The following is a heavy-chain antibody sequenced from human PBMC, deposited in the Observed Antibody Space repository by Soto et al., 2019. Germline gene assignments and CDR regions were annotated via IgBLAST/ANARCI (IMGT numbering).Heavy chain of an antibody. CDR3: ARISRGGYSYGNNWFDP. Sequence: ASVKVSCKASGGTFSSYAISWVRQAPGQGLEWMGEIIPIFGTANYAQKFQGRVTITADESTSTAYMELSSLRSEDTAVYYCARISRGGYSYGNNWFDPWGQGTLVTVSS. CDR2: IIPIFGTA. CDR1: GGTFSSYA. V-gene: IGHV1-69*13. J-gene: IGHJ5*02. D-gene: IGHD5-18*01.